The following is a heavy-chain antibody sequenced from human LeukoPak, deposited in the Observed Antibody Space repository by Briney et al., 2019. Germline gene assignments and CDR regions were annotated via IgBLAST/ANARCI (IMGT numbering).Heavy chain of an antibody. D-gene: IGHD1-26*01. V-gene: IGHV3-48*03. Sequence: GGSLRLSCAASGFDLGHYEVNWVRQAPGKGLEWVSYISSSSSTIYYADSVKGRFTISRDNAKNSLYLQMNSLRAEDTAVYYCARGGIDYWGQGTLVTVSS. CDR2: ISSSSSTI. CDR3: ARGGIDY. CDR1: GFDLGHYE. J-gene: IGHJ4*02.